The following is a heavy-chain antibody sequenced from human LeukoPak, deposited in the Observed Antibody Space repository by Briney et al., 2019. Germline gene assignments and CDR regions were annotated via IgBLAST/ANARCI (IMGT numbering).Heavy chain of an antibody. CDR1: GYPFTTSY. D-gene: IGHD1-7*01. J-gene: IGHJ4*02. Sequence: ASVKVSCKASGYPFTTSYIHWVRQAPRQGLEWMGIINPSGGGTNYAQRFQGRVSMTRDTSTSTVYMELSSLRSEDTAVYFCARGRVGTTDYWGQGTLVTVSS. CDR3: ARGRVGTTDY. CDR2: INPSGGGT. V-gene: IGHV1-46*01.